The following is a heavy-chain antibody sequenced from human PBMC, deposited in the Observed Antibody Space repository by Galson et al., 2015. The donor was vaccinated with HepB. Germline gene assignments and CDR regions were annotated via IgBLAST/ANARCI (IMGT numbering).Heavy chain of an antibody. CDR2: IWNDGTNK. D-gene: IGHD7-27*01. CDR3: ARDLLIGGVDY. V-gene: IGHV3-33*01. CDR1: GGMFNSSG. Sequence: SLRLACAASGGMFNSSGMHWVRQAPGKGLESVAVIWNDGTNKNYADAVKGRFTISRDKSKNTLYLQMNSLRDEDTAVYYCARDLLIGGVDYWGQGTLVTVSS. J-gene: IGHJ4*02.